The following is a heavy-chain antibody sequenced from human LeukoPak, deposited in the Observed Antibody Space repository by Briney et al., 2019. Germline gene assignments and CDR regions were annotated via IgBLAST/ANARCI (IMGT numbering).Heavy chain of an antibody. CDR1: GGSFSGYY. D-gene: IGHD5-12*01. J-gene: IGHJ4*02. CDR3: ARVLLRGYSGYPRRYYFDY. CDR2: INHSGST. V-gene: IGHV4-34*01. Sequence: PSETLSLTYAVYGGSFSGYYWSWIRQPPGKGLEWIGEINHSGSTNYNPSLKSRVTISVDTSKNQFSLKLSSVTAADTAVYYCARVLLRGYSGYPRRYYFDYWGQGTLVTVSS.